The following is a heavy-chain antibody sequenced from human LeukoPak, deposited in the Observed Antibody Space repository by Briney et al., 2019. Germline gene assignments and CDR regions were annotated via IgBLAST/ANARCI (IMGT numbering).Heavy chain of an antibody. D-gene: IGHD3-9*01. CDR3: AKTRGILTGYYRYYFDY. V-gene: IGHV3-23*01. CDR1: GFTFSSYA. J-gene: IGHJ4*02. CDR2: SSGSGGST. Sequence: PGGCLSLSCAASGFTFSSYAMSWVRQAPGKGREWVSASSGSGGSTYYADSVKGRFTISRDNSKNPLYLQMNSLRAEDTAVYYCAKTRGILTGYYRYYFDYWGQGTLVTVSS.